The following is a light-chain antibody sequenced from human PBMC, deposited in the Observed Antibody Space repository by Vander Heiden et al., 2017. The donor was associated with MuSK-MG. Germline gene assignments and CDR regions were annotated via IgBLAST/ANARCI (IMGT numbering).Light chain of an antibody. CDR3: QVWDSTSDLGV. V-gene: IGLV3-21*02. CDR2: DDS. Sequence: SYVLTQPPSVSVAPGQPARITCGGNKSGSKSVHWYQQKPGQAPVLVVYDDSDRPSGIAERFSGSNSGSTATLTISRVEAGDEADYYCQVWDSTSDLGVFGTGTKVTVL. J-gene: IGLJ1*01. CDR1: KSGSKS.